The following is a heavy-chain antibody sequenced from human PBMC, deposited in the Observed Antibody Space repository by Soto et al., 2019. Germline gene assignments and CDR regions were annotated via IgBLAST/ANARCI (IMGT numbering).Heavy chain of an antibody. J-gene: IGHJ4*02. D-gene: IGHD2-2*01. CDR2: IYPGDSDT. V-gene: IGHV5-51*03. CDR1: GYSFTSYW. CDR3: ALQPNSIPAALGY. Sequence: EVQLVQSGAEVKKPGESLKISCKGSGYSFTSYWIGWVRQMPGKGLEWMGIIYPGDSDTRYSPSFQGQVTISADKYISTAYRQWSSLKASDCAMYYCALQPNSIPAALGYWGQGTLGTVSS.